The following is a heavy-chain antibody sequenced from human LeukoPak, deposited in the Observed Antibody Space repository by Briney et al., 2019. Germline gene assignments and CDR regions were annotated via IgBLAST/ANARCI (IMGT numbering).Heavy chain of an antibody. CDR3: ARDHGIVVVVAATRSNWFDP. D-gene: IGHD2-15*01. Sequence: ASVKVSCKASGYTFTSYYMHWVRQAPGQGLEWMGIINPSGGSTSYAQKFQGRVTMTRDTSTSTVYMELSSLRSEDTAVYYCARDHGIVVVVAATRSNWFDPWGQGTLVTVSS. CDR2: INPSGGST. CDR1: GYTFTSYY. V-gene: IGHV1-46*01. J-gene: IGHJ5*02.